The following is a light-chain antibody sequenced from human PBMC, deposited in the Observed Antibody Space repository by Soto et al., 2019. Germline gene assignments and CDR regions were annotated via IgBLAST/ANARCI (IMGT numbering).Light chain of an antibody. CDR1: RGSIARNY. J-gene: IGLJ2*01. V-gene: IGLV6-57*04. CDR2: EDN. Sequence: NFMLTQPHSVSESPGKTVTISCTRSRGSIARNYVQWYQQRPGSAPTTLIYEDNQRPSGVPDRFSGSIDSSSNSASLTISGLKTEDEADYYCQSYDSSNPVVFGGGTTLTVL. CDR3: QSYDSSNPVV.